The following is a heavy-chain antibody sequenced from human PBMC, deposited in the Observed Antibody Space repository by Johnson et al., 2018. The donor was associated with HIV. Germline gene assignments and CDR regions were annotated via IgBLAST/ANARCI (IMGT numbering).Heavy chain of an antibody. Sequence: VLLVESGGGLVQPGGSLRLSCASGFTVSTNYMSWVRQAPGKGLEWVSVIYSGDTTYYADSVKGRFTISRDNSKNTLYLQMNSLRAEDTAVYYCARERAVTTKGYDEDAFDIWGQGTMVTVSS. D-gene: IGHD4-17*01. CDR3: ARERAVTTKGYDEDAFDI. V-gene: IGHV3-66*01. CDR2: IYSGDTT. J-gene: IGHJ3*02. CDR1: GFTVSTNY.